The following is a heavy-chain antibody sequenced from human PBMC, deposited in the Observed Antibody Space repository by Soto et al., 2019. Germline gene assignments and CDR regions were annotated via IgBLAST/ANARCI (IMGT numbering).Heavy chain of an antibody. CDR1: GASVSSGSFY. V-gene: IGHV4-61*01. J-gene: IGHJ4*02. CDR3: ERVPLRYSSSHNFDS. D-gene: IGHD6-19*01. Sequence: NPSETLSLTCSVSGASVSSGSFYWSWIRQPPGKGLEWIGFIYNNETFNYNPSLKSRVTLSVDTSKHQFSLKLSSVTAADTAVYYCERVPLRYSSSHNFDSWGQGALVTVSS. CDR2: IYNNETF.